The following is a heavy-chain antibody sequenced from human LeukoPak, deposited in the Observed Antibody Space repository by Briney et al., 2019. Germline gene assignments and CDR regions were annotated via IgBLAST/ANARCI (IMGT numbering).Heavy chain of an antibody. J-gene: IGHJ4*02. CDR2: IYSGGST. V-gene: IGHV3-53*04. CDR3: ARYNSVGCKRFDY. D-gene: IGHD2/OR15-2a*01. Sequence: PGRSLRLSCAASGFTFSNYGMHWVRQAPGKGLEWVSVIYSGGSTYYADSVKGRFTISRHNSKNTLYLQMNSLRAEDTAVYYCARYNSVGCKRFDYWGQGTLVIVS. CDR1: GFTFSNYG.